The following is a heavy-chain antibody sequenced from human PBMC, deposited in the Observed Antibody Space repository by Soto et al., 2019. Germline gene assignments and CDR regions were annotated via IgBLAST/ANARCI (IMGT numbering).Heavy chain of an antibody. CDR2: ISGSGGST. Sequence: EVQLLESGGGLVQPGGSLRLSCAASGFTFSSYAMSWVRQAPGKGLEWVSGISGSGGSTYYADSVKGRFTISRDNSKNTLYLQINSRRAEDTAEYYGAKVLKQWLVPAFDSGGQGTLVTVSS. J-gene: IGHJ4*02. V-gene: IGHV3-23*01. CDR1: GFTFSSYA. D-gene: IGHD6-19*01. CDR3: AKVLKQWLVPAFDS.